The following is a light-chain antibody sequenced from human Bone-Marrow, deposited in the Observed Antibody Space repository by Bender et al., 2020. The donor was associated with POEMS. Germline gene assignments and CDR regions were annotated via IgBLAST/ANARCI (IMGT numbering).Light chain of an antibody. Sequence: QLVLTQSPSASASLGASVKLTCTLSSGHSSYAIAWHQQQPEKGPRFLMNLNSDGSHNKGDGIPDRFSGSSSGAERYLTISSLQSEDEADYYCQTWDTGSWVFGGGTKLTVL. CDR2: LNSDGSH. J-gene: IGLJ3*02. V-gene: IGLV4-69*01. CDR3: QTWDTGSWV. CDR1: SGHSSYA.